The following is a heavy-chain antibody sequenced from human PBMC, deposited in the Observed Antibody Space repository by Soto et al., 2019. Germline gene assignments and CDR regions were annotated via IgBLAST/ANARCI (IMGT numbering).Heavy chain of an antibody. Sequence: QLQLQESGPGLVKPSETLSLTCTVSGDSVSSSNYYWGWIRQPPGKGLEWIGSVYYSGSTYYNPSLNSRVTMSVDTSTNQFSLKLSSVTAADAAVYYCARHPTFSGWEYYFDYWGQGTPVTVSS. CDR1: GDSVSSSNYY. CDR2: VYYSGST. V-gene: IGHV4-39*01. D-gene: IGHD6-19*01. CDR3: ARHPTFSGWEYYFDY. J-gene: IGHJ4*02.